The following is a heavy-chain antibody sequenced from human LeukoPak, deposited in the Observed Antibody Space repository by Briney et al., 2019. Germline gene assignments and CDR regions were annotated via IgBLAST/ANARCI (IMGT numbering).Heavy chain of an antibody. CDR2: IKQDGSER. CDR3: ARDLVRSGYYGSGSSIH. V-gene: IGHV3-7*01. Sequence: GGSLRLSCAASGFNFNTYWMSWVRQAPGKGLEWLAHIKQDGSERYYVDSLKGRFTVSRDNARNSLYLQMNSLRADDTAVYYCARDLVRSGYYGSGSSIHWGQGTLVTVSP. J-gene: IGHJ4*02. CDR1: GFNFNTYW. D-gene: IGHD3-10*01.